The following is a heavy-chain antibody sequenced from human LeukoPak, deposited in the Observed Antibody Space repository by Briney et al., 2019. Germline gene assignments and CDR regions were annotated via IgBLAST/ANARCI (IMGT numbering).Heavy chain of an antibody. D-gene: IGHD3-22*01. V-gene: IGHV1-69*05. J-gene: IGHJ6*03. CDR1: GGTFSGYA. CDR2: IIPIFGTA. Sequence: ASVKVSCKASGGTFSGYAISWVRQAPGQGLEWMGGIIPIFGTANYAQKFQGRVTITTDESTSTAYMELSSLRFEDTAVYYCARSHYYDSSGYYYYYYYMDVWGKGTTVTVSS. CDR3: ARSHYYDSSGYYYYYYYMDV.